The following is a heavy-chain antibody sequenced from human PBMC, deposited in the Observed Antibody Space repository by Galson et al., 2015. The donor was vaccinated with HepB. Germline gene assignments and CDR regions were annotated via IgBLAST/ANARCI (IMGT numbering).Heavy chain of an antibody. CDR3: ARGHSGSYKRTDALDI. Sequence: SLRLSCAASGFALNGYSVNWVRQAPGKGLEWVSSISGDSRYIYYGASVRGRFTTSRDNAENSLYLEMNSLRVEDTAVYYCARGHSGSYKRTDALDIWGQGTMVTVSS. D-gene: IGHD1-26*01. J-gene: IGHJ3*02. CDR1: GFALNGYS. CDR2: ISGDSRYI. V-gene: IGHV3-21*01.